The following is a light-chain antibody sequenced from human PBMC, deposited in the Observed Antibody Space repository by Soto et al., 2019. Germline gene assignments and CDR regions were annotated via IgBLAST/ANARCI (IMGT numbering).Light chain of an antibody. CDR1: QSVSSRY. V-gene: IGKV3-20*01. CDR3: QQYGSSSWT. J-gene: IGKJ1*01. CDR2: GTS. Sequence: DIVLTQSPGTLSLSPGDTATLSCRASQSVSSRYLACYQQKPDQAPRLLIYGTSRRDTAIPDRFSGSGSGTDFTLTISRLEPEDCAVYYCQQYGSSSWTFGQGTKVAIK.